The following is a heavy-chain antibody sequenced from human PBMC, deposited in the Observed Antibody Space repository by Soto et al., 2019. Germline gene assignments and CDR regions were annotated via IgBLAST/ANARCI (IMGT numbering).Heavy chain of an antibody. CDR3: ARGGVTYYDFWSGYYEHRPVYNWFDP. J-gene: IGHJ5*02. CDR1: GGSFSGYY. D-gene: IGHD3-3*01. Sequence: LSLTCAVYGGSFSGYYWSWIRQPPGKGLEWIGEINHSGSTNYNPSLKSRVTISVDTSKNQFSLKLSSVTAADTAVYYCARGGVTYYDFWSGYYEHRPVYNWFDPWGQGTLVTVSS. V-gene: IGHV4-34*01. CDR2: INHSGST.